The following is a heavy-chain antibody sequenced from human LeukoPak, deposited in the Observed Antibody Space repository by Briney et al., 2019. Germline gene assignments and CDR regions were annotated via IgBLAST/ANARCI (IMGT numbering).Heavy chain of an antibody. CDR2: IWYDGSNK. Sequence: GRSLRLSCAASGFAFSSYGMHWVRQAPGKGLEWVAVIWYDGSNKYYADSVKGRFTISRDNSKNTLYLQMNSLRAEDTAVYYCAKGGYCSSTSCSLHAFDIWGQGTMVTVSS. J-gene: IGHJ3*02. D-gene: IGHD2-2*01. CDR3: AKGGYCSSTSCSLHAFDI. V-gene: IGHV3-33*06. CDR1: GFAFSSYG.